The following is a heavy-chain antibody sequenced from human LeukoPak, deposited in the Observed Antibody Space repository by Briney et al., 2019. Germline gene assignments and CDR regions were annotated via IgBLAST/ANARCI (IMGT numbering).Heavy chain of an antibody. Sequence: SETLSLTCTVSGGSISSYYWSWIRQPPGKGLEWIGYIYYSGSTNYNPSLKSRVTISVDTSKNQFSLKLSSVTAADTAVYYCARGPLNYYDSSGYYRGYFDYWGQGTLVTASS. J-gene: IGHJ4*02. D-gene: IGHD3-22*01. CDR2: IYYSGST. V-gene: IGHV4-59*01. CDR1: GGSISSYY. CDR3: ARGPLNYYDSSGYYRGYFDY.